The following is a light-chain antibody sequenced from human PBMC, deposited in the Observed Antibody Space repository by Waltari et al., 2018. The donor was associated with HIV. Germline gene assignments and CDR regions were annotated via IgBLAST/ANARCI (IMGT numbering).Light chain of an antibody. CDR2: SNN. Sequence: QSVVTQPPSASGTPGQRVTIFCSGGSSNIGNNTANWYQQLPGMAPKLLIYSNNQRPSGGPDRFSGSKSGTSASLAIGGLQSEDEAEYFCAAWDDSLNGLFVFGTGTKVTVL. J-gene: IGLJ1*01. V-gene: IGLV1-44*01. CDR3: AAWDDSLNGLFV. CDR1: SSNIGNNT.